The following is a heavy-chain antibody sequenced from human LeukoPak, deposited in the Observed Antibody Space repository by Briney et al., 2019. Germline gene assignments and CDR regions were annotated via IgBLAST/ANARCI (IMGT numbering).Heavy chain of an antibody. CDR2: ISGSGGST. Sequence: PGGSLRLSCAASGFTFSSYAMSWVRQAPGKGLEWVSGISGSGGSTYYADSVKGRFTISRDNSKNTLYLQMNSLRAEDTAVYYCAKDRGSGWYGNWFDPWGQGTLVTVSS. CDR3: AKDRGSGWYGNWFDP. CDR1: GFTFSSYA. J-gene: IGHJ5*02. V-gene: IGHV3-23*01. D-gene: IGHD6-19*01.